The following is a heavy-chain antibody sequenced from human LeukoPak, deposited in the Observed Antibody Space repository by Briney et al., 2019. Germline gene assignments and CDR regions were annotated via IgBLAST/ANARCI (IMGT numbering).Heavy chain of an antibody. CDR2: ISDSGGSS. CDR1: GFRLTDYA. Sequence: GGSLRLSCAASGFRLTDYAMSWVRQAPGKGLQWVSGISDSGGSSYYTDSVKGRFPISRDNSKNTVFLEMNNLRVEDTAVYFCARHDSYIPWWGQGSLVTVSS. CDR3: ARHDSYIPW. J-gene: IGHJ4*02. V-gene: IGHV3-23*01. D-gene: IGHD5-18*01.